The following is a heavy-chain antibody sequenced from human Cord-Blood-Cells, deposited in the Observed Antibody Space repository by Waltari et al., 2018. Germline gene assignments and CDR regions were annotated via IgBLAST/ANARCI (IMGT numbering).Heavy chain of an antibody. V-gene: IGHV4-30-2*01. CDR1: GGSISSGGYS. D-gene: IGHD1-26*01. CDR2: IYHRGST. Sequence: QLQLQESGSGLVKPSQTLSLTCAVSGGSISSGGYSRHWTRQPPGKGMEWIGYIYHRGSTYYNPSLKSRVTISVDRSKNQFSLKLSSVTAADTAVYYCARGDTGSYVGSFDYWGQGTLVTVSS. J-gene: IGHJ4*02. CDR3: ARGDTGSYVGSFDY.